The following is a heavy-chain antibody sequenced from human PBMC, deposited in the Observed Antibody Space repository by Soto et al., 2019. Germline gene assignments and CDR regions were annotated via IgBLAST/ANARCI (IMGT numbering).Heavy chain of an antibody. Sequence: QVQLQESGPGLVKPSGTLSLICAVSGGSISSSNRWSWVRRPPGKGLEWIGEIYHSGNTNYNPSLKGRVTISVDKSKNHFSLEVRSVTAADTAVYYCARVMGVASGGPLDYWGQGTLVSVSS. J-gene: IGHJ4*02. CDR1: GGSISSSNR. CDR3: ARVMGVASGGPLDY. V-gene: IGHV4-4*02. D-gene: IGHD6-13*01. CDR2: IYHSGNT.